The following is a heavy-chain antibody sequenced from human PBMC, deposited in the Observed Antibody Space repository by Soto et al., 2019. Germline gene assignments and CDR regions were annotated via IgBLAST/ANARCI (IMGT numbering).Heavy chain of an antibody. CDR2: INSDGSST. CDR3: EKGETATIRPFGY. D-gene: IGHD5-12*01. Sequence: EVQLVESGGGLVQPGGSLRLSCAASGFTYSSYWMHWVRKAAGKGLVWVSRINSDGSSTTYADSVKGRFTISRDNAKNTLYLQMNSLRADDTAIYYCEKGETATIRPFGYWGQRPLVTVS. CDR1: GFTYSSYW. J-gene: IGHJ4*02. V-gene: IGHV3-74*01.